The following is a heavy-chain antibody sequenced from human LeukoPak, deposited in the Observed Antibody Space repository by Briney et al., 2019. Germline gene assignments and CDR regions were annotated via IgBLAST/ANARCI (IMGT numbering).Heavy chain of an antibody. J-gene: IGHJ5*02. CDR2: IYYSGST. D-gene: IGHD2-2*01. V-gene: IGHV4-39*01. CDR3: ARRGYCSSTSCYEYWFDP. Sequence: SETLSLTCTVSGGSISSSSYYWGWIRQPPGKGLEWIGIIYYSGSTYYNPSLKSRLTISLDTSKIQFSLKLSSVTATDTAVYYCARRGYCSSTSCYEYWFDPWGQGTLVTVSS. CDR1: GGSISSSSYY.